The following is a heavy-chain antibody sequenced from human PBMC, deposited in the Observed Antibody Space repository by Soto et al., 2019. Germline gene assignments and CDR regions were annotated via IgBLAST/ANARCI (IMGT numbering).Heavy chain of an antibody. CDR2: ISSGGETI. D-gene: IGHD3-3*01. V-gene: IGHV3-11*01. Sequence: QVQLVESGGGLVKPGGSQRLSCAASGFTFTDFYMSWSRQAPGKGLEWVSYISSGGETIYYAESVKGRFTISRDNAKNSLYLQMNGLRAEDTAVYYCARGREYYDFWSGQGNYYYMDVWGKGTTVTASS. CDR3: ARGREYYDFWSGQGNYYYMDV. J-gene: IGHJ6*03. CDR1: GFTFTDFY.